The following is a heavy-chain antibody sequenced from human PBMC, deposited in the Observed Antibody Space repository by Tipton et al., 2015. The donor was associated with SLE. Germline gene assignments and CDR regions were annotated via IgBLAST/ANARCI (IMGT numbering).Heavy chain of an antibody. D-gene: IGHD2-2*01. CDR3: ARVPGTAALGYYYGMDV. J-gene: IGHJ6*02. CDR2: IYHSGST. V-gene: IGHV4-30-2*01. Sequence: TLSLTCAVSGGSISSGGHSWSWIRQPPGKGLEWIGYIYHSGSTYYNPSLKSRVTISVDRSKNQFSLKLSSVTAADTAVYYCARVPGTAALGYYYGMDVWGQGTTVTVSS. CDR1: GGSISSGGHS.